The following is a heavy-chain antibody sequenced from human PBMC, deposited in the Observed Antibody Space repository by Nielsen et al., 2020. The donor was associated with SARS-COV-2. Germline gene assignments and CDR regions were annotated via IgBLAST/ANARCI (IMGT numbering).Heavy chain of an antibody. Sequence: GGSLRPSCAASGFTFSSYAMSWVRQAPGKGLEWVSAISGSGGSTYYADSVKGRFTISRDNSKNTLYLQMNSLRAGDTAVYYCAKDWRDFDWLDYWGQGTLVTVSS. J-gene: IGHJ4*02. D-gene: IGHD3-9*01. V-gene: IGHV3-23*01. CDR3: AKDWRDFDWLDY. CDR2: ISGSGGST. CDR1: GFTFSSYA.